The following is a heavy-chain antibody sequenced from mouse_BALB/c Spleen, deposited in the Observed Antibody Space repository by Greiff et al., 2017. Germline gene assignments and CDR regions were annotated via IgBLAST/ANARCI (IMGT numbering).Heavy chain of an antibody. CDR1: GFTFSSYT. D-gene: IGHD1-1*01. CDR3: ARGDYYDSSSHYYAMDY. Sequence: EVTLVESGGGLVKPGGSLKLSCAASGFTFSSYTMSWVRQTPEKTLEWVATISSGGSYTYYPDSVKGRFTISRDDAKNTLYLQMSSLKSEDTAMYCCARGDYYDSSSHYYAMDYWDQGNSGSV. CDR2: ISSGGSYT. V-gene: IGHV5-6-4*01. J-gene: IGHJ4*01.